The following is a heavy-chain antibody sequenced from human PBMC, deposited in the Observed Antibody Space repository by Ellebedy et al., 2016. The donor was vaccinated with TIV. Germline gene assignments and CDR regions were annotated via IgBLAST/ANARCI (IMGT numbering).Heavy chain of an antibody. J-gene: IGHJ3*02. CDR2: ISAYSGNR. CDR3: AGQWAGDAFDI. V-gene: IGHV1-18*04. D-gene: IGHD1-14*01. CDR1: GYTFTSYG. Sequence: AASVKVSCKASGYTFTSYGISWVRQAPGQGLEWMGWISAYSGNRNYAQKLQGRVTMTTDTSTSTAYMELRSLRSDDTAVYYCAGQWAGDAFDIWGQGTMVTVSS.